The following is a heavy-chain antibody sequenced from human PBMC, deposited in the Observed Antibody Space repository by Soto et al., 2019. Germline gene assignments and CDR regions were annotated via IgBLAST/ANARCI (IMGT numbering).Heavy chain of an antibody. CDR2: MNPNSGNT. CDR3: TTDCISTSCDGDPDY. V-gene: IGHV1-8*01. D-gene: IGHD2-2*01. Sequence: QVQLVQSGAEVKKPGASVKVSCKASGYTFTSYDINWVRQATGQGLEWMGWMNPNSGNTGYAQKFQGRVTMTRDTSISTAYMELSSLRSEDAAVYYCTTDCISTSCDGDPDYWGQGTLVTVSS. J-gene: IGHJ4*02. CDR1: GYTFTSYD.